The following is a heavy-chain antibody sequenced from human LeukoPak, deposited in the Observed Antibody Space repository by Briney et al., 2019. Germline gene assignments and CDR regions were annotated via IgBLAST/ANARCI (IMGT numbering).Heavy chain of an antibody. J-gene: IGHJ5*02. CDR2: INPNSGGT. CDR3: ARGYCSGGSCYSVENWFDP. D-gene: IGHD2-15*01. CDR1: GYTFTGYY. V-gene: IGHV1-2*06. Sequence: ASVKVSCKAAGYTFTGYYMFWVRQAPGQGLEWMGRINPNSGGTNYAQKFQGRVTMTRDTSISTAYMELSRLRSDDTAVYYCARGYCSGGSCYSVENWFDPWGQGTLVTVSS.